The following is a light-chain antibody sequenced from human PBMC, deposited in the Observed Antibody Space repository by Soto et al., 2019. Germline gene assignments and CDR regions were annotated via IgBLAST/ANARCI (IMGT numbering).Light chain of an antibody. J-gene: IGKJ1*01. Sequence: EIVMTQSPATLSVSPGERATLSCRASQGVTSNLAWYQQKPGQAPRLIIYDASTRATGIPARFSGSGSGTEFTLTISSLQSEDFAVYYGQQYNNWPPSTVGQGTKVEIK. CDR3: QQYNNWPPST. V-gene: IGKV3-15*01. CDR1: QGVTSN. CDR2: DAS.